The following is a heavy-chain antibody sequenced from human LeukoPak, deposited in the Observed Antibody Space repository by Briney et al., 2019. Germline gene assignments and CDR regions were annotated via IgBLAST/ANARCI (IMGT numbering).Heavy chain of an antibody. Sequence: VKPGGSLRLSCAASGFTFSSYSMNWVRQAPGKGLEWVSSISSSSSYIYYADSVKGRFTISRDNAKISLYLQMNSLRAEDTAVYYCARQDSSGWSQDYWGQGTLVTVSS. CDR3: ARQDSSGWSQDY. J-gene: IGHJ4*02. CDR2: ISSSSSYI. V-gene: IGHV3-21*01. D-gene: IGHD6-19*01. CDR1: GFTFSSYS.